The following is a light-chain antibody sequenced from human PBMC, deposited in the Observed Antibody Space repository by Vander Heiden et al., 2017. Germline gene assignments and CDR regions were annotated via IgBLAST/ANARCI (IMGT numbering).Light chain of an antibody. CDR2: QDS. Sequence: SYELTQPPSVSVSPGQTASITCAGDKLWGKYVCWNQQKPGQSPVVVIYQDSKRPSGIPERFSGSNSGNTATLTISGTQAMDEADYYCQAWDSSTWVFGGGTKLTVL. CDR3: QAWDSSTWV. V-gene: IGLV3-1*01. J-gene: IGLJ3*02. CDR1: KLWGKY.